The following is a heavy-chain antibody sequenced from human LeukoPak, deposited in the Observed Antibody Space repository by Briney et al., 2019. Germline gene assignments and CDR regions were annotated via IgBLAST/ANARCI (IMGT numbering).Heavy chain of an antibody. CDR3: ARDGEPGYSSGRLDY. J-gene: IGHJ4*02. CDR2: IYYSGST. Sequence: PSETLSLTCTVSGGSISSYYWSWIRQPPGKGLEWIGYIYYSGSTNYNPSLKSRVTISVDTSKNQFSLKLSSVTAADTAVYYCARDGEPGYSSGRLDYWGQGTLVTVSS. CDR1: GGSISSYY. D-gene: IGHD6-19*01. V-gene: IGHV4-59*01.